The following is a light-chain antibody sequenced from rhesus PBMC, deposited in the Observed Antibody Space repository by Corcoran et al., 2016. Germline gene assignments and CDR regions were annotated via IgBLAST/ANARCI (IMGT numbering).Light chain of an antibody. J-gene: IGLJ1*01. CDR2: GVS. V-gene: IGLV2S7*01. CDR3: CSYTTSSTYI. Sequence: QSAPTQPPSVSGSPGQSVTISCTGTSSDIGGYKSVSWYQQHPGKAPKLLIYGVSNLPSGVSDRFSGSKSGNTASLTSSGLQAEDEAVYYCCSYTTSSTYIFGAGTRLTVL. CDR1: SSDIGGYKS.